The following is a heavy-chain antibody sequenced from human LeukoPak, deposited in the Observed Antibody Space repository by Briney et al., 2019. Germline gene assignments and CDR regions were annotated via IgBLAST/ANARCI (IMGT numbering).Heavy chain of an antibody. Sequence: SGPTLVKPTHTLTLTCTFSGFSLSTRGLGVGWLRQPPGKALGWLALIYWDDIKRYSPPLKTSLTITKDTSNNQVVLTMTNMDPVDTATYYCAHKGSGDWYFDLWGRGTVVTVSS. CDR2: IYWDDIK. J-gene: IGHJ2*01. V-gene: IGHV2-5*02. CDR1: GFSLSTRGLG. D-gene: IGHD3-3*01. CDR3: AHKGSGDWYFDL.